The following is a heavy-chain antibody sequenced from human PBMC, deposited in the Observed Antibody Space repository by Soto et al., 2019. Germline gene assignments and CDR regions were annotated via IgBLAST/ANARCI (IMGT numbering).Heavy chain of an antibody. CDR3: ARDQALIYFDS. CDR2: IYTSGNG. D-gene: IGHD2-8*01. J-gene: IGHJ4*02. V-gene: IGHV4-4*07. CDR1: GGSISRHY. Sequence: SETLSLTCTVSGGSISRHYWSWIRQPAGKGLEWIGRIYTSGNGNYNPSLKSRVTMSVDTSKNQFALKLNSVTAADTAVYYRARDQALIYFDSWGRGTLVTVSS.